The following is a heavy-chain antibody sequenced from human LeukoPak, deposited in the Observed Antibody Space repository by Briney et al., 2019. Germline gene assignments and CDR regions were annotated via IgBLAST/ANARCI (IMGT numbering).Heavy chain of an antibody. D-gene: IGHD3-3*01. CDR3: ASSGITIFGVVMRYFDY. CDR2: IYSGGST. CDR1: GFTVSSNY. Sequence: GGSLRLPCAASGFTVSSNYMSWVRQAPGKGPEWVSVIYSGGSTYYADSVKGRFTISRDNSKNTLYLQMNSLRAEDTAVYYCASSGITIFGVVMRYFDYRGQGTLVTVSS. V-gene: IGHV3-66*02. J-gene: IGHJ4*02.